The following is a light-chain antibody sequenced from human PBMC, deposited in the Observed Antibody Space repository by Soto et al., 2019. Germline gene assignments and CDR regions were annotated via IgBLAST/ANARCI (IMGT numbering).Light chain of an antibody. V-gene: IGKV3-15*01. Sequence: EIVMTQSPATLSVSPGERATLSCRASQSVSSNLAWYQQKPGQAPTLLIYGASARATGIPARFSGSGSGTEFTLTISSLQSEDFAVYYCQHSNNWPFTFGQGTQLEI. CDR3: QHSNNWPFT. CDR1: QSVSSN. J-gene: IGKJ2*01. CDR2: GAS.